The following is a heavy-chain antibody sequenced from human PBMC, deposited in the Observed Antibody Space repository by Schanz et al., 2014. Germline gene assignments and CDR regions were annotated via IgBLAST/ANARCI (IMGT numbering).Heavy chain of an antibody. J-gene: IGHJ6*02. CDR2: ISGTTTYT. CDR3: ARVRRRIATPSTPSFRNYYYYAMDV. D-gene: IGHD6-13*01. Sequence: VQLLDSGGGLVQPGGSLRLSCAASGFTFSDYYMSWIRQAPGKGLEWVSYISGTTTYTNYADSVKGRFTISRDNAKNSLYLQMNSLRAEDTSVYFCARVRRRIATPSTPSFRNYYYYAMDVWGQGTTVTVSS. CDR1: GFTFSDYY. V-gene: IGHV3-11*06.